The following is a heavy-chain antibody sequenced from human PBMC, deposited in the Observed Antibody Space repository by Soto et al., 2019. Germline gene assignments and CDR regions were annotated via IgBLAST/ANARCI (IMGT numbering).Heavy chain of an antibody. V-gene: IGHV4-59*01. CDR2: IYYSGST. J-gene: IGHJ3*02. D-gene: IGHD3-3*01. Sequence: SETLSLTCTVSGGSISSYYWSWIRQPPGKGLEWIGYIYYSGSTNYNPSLKSRVTISVDTSKNQFSLKLSSVTAADTAVYYCARDLGYYDFWSGYPPAFDIWGQGTMVTVSS. CDR3: ARDLGYYDFWSGYPPAFDI. CDR1: GGSISSYY.